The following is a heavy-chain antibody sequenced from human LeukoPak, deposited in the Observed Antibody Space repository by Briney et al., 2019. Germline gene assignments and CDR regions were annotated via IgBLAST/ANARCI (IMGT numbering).Heavy chain of an antibody. V-gene: IGHV1-69*13. J-gene: IGHJ4*02. CDR3: ARDLLGSATSYSSGAWDC. CDR2: IIPIFDTA. D-gene: IGHD3-9*01. CDR1: GGTFSNYA. Sequence: SVKVSCKASGGTFSNYAISWVRQAPRQGLEWMGGIIPIFDTADNAQKFQGRLTITADESTSTAYMELSSLRAEDTAVYYCARDLLGSATSYSSGAWDCWGQGTLVTVSS.